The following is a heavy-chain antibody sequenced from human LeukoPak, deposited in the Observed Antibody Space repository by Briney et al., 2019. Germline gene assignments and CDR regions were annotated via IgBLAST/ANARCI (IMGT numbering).Heavy chain of an antibody. D-gene: IGHD1-1*01. V-gene: IGHV3-11*06. CDR3: ARGTGTTAYVDY. CDR1: GFTFSDYY. CDR2: ISSSSSYT. J-gene: IGHJ4*02. Sequence: PGGSLTLSCEASGFTFSDYYMSWVRQAPGKGLEWVSYISSSSSYTKYADSVKGRFTISRDNAKNSLYLQVNSLRAEDTAVYYCARGTGTTAYVDYWGQGTLVTVSS.